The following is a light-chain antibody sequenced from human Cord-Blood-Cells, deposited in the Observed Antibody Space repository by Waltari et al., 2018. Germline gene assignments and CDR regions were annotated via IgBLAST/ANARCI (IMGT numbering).Light chain of an antibody. CDR3: QAWDSSNRV. V-gene: IGLV3-1*01. Sequence: SYELPQPPSVSVSPGQTASITCSGDKLGDKYACWYQQKPGQSPVLVIYQDSKRPSGIPERFSGSNSGNTATLTISGTQAMDEADYYCQAWDSSNRVFGGGTKLTVL. CDR2: QDS. CDR1: KLGDKY. J-gene: IGLJ3*02.